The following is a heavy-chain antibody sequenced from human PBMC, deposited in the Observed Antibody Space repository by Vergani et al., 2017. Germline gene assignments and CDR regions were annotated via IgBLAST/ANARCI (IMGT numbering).Heavy chain of an antibody. V-gene: IGHV3-30*18. Sequence: QVQLVESGGGVVQPGRSLRLSCAASGFTFSSYGMHWVRQAPGKGLEWVAVISYDGSNKYYADSVKGRFTISRDNSKNTLYLQMNSLRAEDTAVYYCAKGYCSGGSCYIWYFDYWGQGTLVTVSS. CDR3: AKGYCSGGSCYIWYFDY. CDR1: GFTFSSYG. CDR2: ISYDGSNK. D-gene: IGHD2-15*01. J-gene: IGHJ4*02.